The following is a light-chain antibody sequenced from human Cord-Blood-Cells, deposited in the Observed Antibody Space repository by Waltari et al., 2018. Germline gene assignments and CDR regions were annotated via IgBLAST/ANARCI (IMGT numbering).Light chain of an antibody. V-gene: IGKV1-5*01. Sequence: DIQMTQSPSTPSASVGDSVTITCRARQSISSWLAWYQQKPWKAPKLLIYDASRLESGVPSRFSGSGSGTEFTRTISSLQPDDVTTYYFQQYNSYYTFGQGTKLEIK. J-gene: IGKJ2*01. CDR1: QSISSW. CDR2: DAS. CDR3: QQYNSYYT.